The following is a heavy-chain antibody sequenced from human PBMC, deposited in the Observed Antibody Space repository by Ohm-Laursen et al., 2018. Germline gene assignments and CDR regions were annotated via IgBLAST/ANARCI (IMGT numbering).Heavy chain of an antibody. CDR3: TRTGNSADY. J-gene: IGHJ4*02. V-gene: IGHV6-1*01. Sequence: PTQTLTLTCAISGDSVSSKDSAWNWIRQSPSRGLEWLGRTYYRSKWYSEYALSVKGRITISPDTSKNRFSLQLNSVTPEDTAVYFCTRTGNSADYWGQGTLVTVSS. CDR1: GDSVSSKDSA. CDR2: TYYRSKWYS. D-gene: IGHD5-12*01.